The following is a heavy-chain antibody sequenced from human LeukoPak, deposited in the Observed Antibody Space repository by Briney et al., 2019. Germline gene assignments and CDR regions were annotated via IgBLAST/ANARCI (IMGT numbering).Heavy chain of an antibody. CDR3: ARMGYQITDYDSSGYYYTNFDY. D-gene: IGHD3-22*01. CDR2: INPSGGST. CDR1: GYTFTSYY. V-gene: IGHV1-46*01. J-gene: IGHJ4*02. Sequence: GASVKVSCKASGYTFTSYYMHWVRRAPGQGLEWMGIINPSGGSTSYAQKFQGRVTMTRDTSTSTVYMELSSLRSEDTAVYYCARMGYQITDYDSSGYYYTNFDYWGQGTLATVSS.